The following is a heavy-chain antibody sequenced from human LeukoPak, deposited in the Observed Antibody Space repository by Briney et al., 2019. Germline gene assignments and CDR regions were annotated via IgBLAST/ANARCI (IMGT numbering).Heavy chain of an antibody. CDR3: ARAPMVREVIGAFDI. J-gene: IGHJ3*02. D-gene: IGHD3-10*01. CDR1: GGSFSGYY. V-gene: IGHV4-34*01. CDR2: INHSGST. Sequence: SETLSLTCAVYGGSFSGYYWSWIRQPPGKGLEWIGEINHSGSTNYNPSLKSRVTISVDTSKNQFSLKLSSVTAADTAVYYCARAPMVREVIGAFDIWGQGTMVTVSS.